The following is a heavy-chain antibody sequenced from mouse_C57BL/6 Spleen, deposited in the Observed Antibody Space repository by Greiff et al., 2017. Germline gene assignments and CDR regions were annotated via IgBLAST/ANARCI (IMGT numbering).Heavy chain of an antibody. J-gene: IGHJ4*01. V-gene: IGHV5-12*01. CDR3: ARHGGSYAMDY. Sequence: EVKLVESGGGLVQPGGSLKLSCAASGFTFSDYYMYWVRQTPEKRLEWVAYISNGGGSTYYPDTVKGRFTIARDNAKNTLYLQMSRLKSEDTAMYYCARHGGSYAMDYWGQGTSVTVSS. CDR2: ISNGGGST. CDR1: GFTFSDYY.